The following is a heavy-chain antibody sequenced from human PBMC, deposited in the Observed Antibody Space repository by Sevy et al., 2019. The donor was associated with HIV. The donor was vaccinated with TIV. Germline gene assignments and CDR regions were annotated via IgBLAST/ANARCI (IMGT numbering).Heavy chain of an antibody. J-gene: IGHJ4*02. V-gene: IGHV1-2*02. D-gene: IGHD5-18*01. CDR2: INPNSGGT. CDR1: GYTFTGQY. CDR3: AIELRLRRYSCGSFDY. Sequence: ASVKVSCKASGYTFTGQYIHWVRQAPGQGLEWIGWINPNSGGTNYRQDFQGRVTLTSDTSITTAYMELSGLKSDDTAIYYWAIELRLRRYSCGSFDYWGQGPLVTVSS.